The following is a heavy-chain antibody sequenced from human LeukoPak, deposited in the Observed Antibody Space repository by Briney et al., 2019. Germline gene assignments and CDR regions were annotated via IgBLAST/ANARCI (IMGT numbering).Heavy chain of an antibody. CDR3: ARALYSNYVLGLYYFDY. CDR1: GYTFTSYG. J-gene: IGHJ4*02. CDR2: ISAYNGNT. V-gene: IGHV1-18*01. Sequence: GASVKVSCKASGYTFTSYGINWVRQAPGQGLEWMGWISAYNGNTNYAQKLQGRVTMATDTSTNTAYMELRSLASDDTAVYYCARALYSNYVLGLYYFDYWGQGTLVTVSS. D-gene: IGHD4-11*01.